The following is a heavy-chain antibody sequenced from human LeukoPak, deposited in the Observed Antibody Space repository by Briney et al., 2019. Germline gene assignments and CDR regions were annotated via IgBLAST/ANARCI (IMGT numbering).Heavy chain of an antibody. J-gene: IGHJ3*02. CDR1: GFTFSDYY. CDR3: AGEARGYMAFQI. D-gene: IGHD2-2*02. V-gene: IGHV3-11*01. Sequence: PRGSLRLSCAASGFTFSDYYMSWIRQAPGKGLEWVSYISSSGGNIYYADSVKGRFTISKDNARNSLYLQMNSLRADDTAVYYCAGEARGYMAFQIWGQGTMVTVSS. CDR2: ISSSGGNI.